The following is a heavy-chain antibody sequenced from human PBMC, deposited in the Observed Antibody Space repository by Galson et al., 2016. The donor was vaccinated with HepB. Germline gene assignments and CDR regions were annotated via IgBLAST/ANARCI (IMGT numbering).Heavy chain of an antibody. V-gene: IGHV3-15*01. Sequence: SLRLSCAASGLSFRPAWMSWVRQAPGKGLEWVGLIKSEGGGGTAHYAAPVTGRFIISRDDSKDTLYLQMNSLKTEDTGVYYCAHVGYDSGGDHYILDYWGQGTLVTVSS. CDR3: AHVGYDSGGDHYILDY. D-gene: IGHD3-22*01. J-gene: IGHJ4*02. CDR1: GLSFRPAW. CDR2: IKSEGGGGTA.